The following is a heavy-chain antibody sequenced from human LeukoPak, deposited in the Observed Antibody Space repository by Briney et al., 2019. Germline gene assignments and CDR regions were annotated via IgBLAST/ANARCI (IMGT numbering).Heavy chain of an antibody. D-gene: IGHD3-22*01. CDR1: GASIRSFH. CDR3: ARSRVGAQYYYDSSGYLDY. Sequence: SETLSLTCTVSGASIRSFHWSWIRQPPGKGLEWIGYISYSGSTNYNPSLKSRGTLSLDTSKNQFSLKLSSVTAADTAMYYCARSRVGAQYYYDSSGYLDYWGQGTLVTVSS. V-gene: IGHV4-59*01. CDR2: ISYSGST. J-gene: IGHJ4*02.